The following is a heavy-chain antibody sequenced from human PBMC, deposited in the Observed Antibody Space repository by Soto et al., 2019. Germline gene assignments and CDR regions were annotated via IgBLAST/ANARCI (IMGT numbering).Heavy chain of an antibody. CDR1: GGSFSGYH. J-gene: IGHJ3*02. V-gene: IGHV4-34*01. D-gene: IGHD5-12*01. CDR3: AIHQGVATSGAFDI. Sequence: PSETLSLTCAVYGGSFSGYHWSWIRQPPGKGLEWIGEINHSGSTNYNPSLKSRVTISVDTSKNQFSLKLSSVTAADTAVYYCAIHQGVATSGAFDIWGQGTMVTVSS. CDR2: INHSGST.